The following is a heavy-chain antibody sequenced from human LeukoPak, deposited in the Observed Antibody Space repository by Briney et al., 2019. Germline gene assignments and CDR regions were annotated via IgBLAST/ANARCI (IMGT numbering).Heavy chain of an antibody. J-gene: IGHJ4*02. CDR3: ARDSFGTGYKNYFDY. Sequence: KPSETLSLTCTVSGGSISNYYWNWVRQPPGRGLEWIGYIYKTGSTIYSPSLESRVTISVDTSKNQFSLKLTSVTAADTAVYYCARDSFGTGYKNYFDYWGQGTLVTVSS. CDR1: GGSISNYY. CDR2: IYKTGST. V-gene: IGHV4-59*01. D-gene: IGHD3-9*01.